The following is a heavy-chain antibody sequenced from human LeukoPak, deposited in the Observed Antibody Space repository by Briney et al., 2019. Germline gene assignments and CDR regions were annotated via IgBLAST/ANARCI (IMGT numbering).Heavy chain of an antibody. V-gene: IGHV1-3*03. CDR3: ARGRGTSGSNRDFYYYYYMDV. CDR2: MNGGNGNT. Sequence: ASVKVSCKASGYILTDYAIHWLRQAPGQRPEWMGWMNGGNGNTKYSQEFQGRITLIRDTSAATAYMELSSLRHDDLAVYYCARGRGTSGSNRDFYYYYYMDVWGKGTTVTVSS. J-gene: IGHJ6*03. D-gene: IGHD2-15*01. CDR1: GYILTDYA.